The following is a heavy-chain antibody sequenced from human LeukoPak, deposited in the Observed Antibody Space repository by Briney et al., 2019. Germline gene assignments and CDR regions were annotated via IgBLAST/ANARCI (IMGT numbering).Heavy chain of an antibody. J-gene: IGHJ5*02. CDR1: GYTVTSYG. CDR3: AREIAAAEGSNWFDP. V-gene: IGHV1-18*01. D-gene: IGHD6-13*01. Sequence: ASVKLSCTASGYTVTSYGISWLRQSPGQGLEWMGGISAYNGNTNYAQKHQGRVTMPTDTSTSTAYMELRSLRSDDTAVYYCAREIAAAEGSNWFDPWGQGTLVTVSS. CDR2: ISAYNGNT.